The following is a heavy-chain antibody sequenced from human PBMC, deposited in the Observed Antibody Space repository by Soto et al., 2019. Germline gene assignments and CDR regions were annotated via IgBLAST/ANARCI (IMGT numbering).Heavy chain of an antibody. CDR3: ATHSPPLGATTYDYYGMDV. D-gene: IGHD1-26*01. Sequence: GESLKISCKGSGYSFTSYWIGWVRQMPGKGLEWMGIIYPGDSDTRYSPSFQGQVTISADKSFSTAYLQWSSLKASDTAMYYCATHSPPLGATTYDYYGMDVWGQWTTVTVSS. V-gene: IGHV5-51*01. CDR2: IYPGDSDT. J-gene: IGHJ6*02. CDR1: GYSFTSYW.